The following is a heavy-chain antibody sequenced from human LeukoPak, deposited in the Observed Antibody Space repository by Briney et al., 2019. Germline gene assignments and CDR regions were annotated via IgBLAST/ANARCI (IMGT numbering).Heavy chain of an antibody. J-gene: IGHJ4*02. CDR3: AKDQGNWGPYYFDY. Sequence: GGSLRLSCAASGFTFSDYYMSWIRQAPGKGLEWISYISSSSSYTNYADSVKGRFTISRDNSKNTLYLQMNSLRAEDTAVYYCAKDQGNWGPYYFDYWGQGTLVTVSS. CDR2: ISSSSSYT. V-gene: IGHV3-11*05. CDR1: GFTFSDYY. D-gene: IGHD7-27*01.